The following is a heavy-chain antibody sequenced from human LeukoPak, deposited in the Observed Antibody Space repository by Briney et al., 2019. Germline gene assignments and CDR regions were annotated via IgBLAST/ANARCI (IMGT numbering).Heavy chain of an antibody. CDR3: AKVGWLQFKTYYYYMDV. V-gene: IGHV3-23*01. J-gene: IGHJ6*03. Sequence: GGSLRLSCAASGFTFSSYAMSWVRQAPGKGLEWVSAISGSGGITYYADSVKGRFTISRDNSKNTLYLQMNSLRAEDTAVYYCAKVGWLQFKTYYYYMDVWGKGTTVTVSS. CDR2: ISGSGGIT. CDR1: GFTFSSYA. D-gene: IGHD5-24*01.